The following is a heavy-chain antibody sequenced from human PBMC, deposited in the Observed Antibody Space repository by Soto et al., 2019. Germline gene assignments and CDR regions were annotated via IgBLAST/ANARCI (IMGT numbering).Heavy chain of an antibody. J-gene: IGHJ6*03. CDR2: ISSSSSYI. D-gene: IGHD6-19*01. CDR1: GFNFSSYS. Sequence: GGSLRLSCAASGFNFSSYSMNWVRQAPGKGLEWVSSISSSSSYIYYADSVKGRFTISRDNAKNSLYLQMNSLRAEDTAVYYCARGPDGGGGYPPPCNYLDFWGKGTTVPVSS. V-gene: IGHV3-21*01. CDR3: ARGPDGGGGYPPPCNYLDF.